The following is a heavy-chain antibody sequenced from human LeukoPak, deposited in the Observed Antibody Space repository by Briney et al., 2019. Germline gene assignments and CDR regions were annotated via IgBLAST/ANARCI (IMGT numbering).Heavy chain of an antibody. Sequence: SETLSLTCTVSGGSISSGDYYWSWIRQPPGKGLEWIGYIYYSGSTYYNPSLKSRVTISVDTSKNQFSLKLSSVTAADTAVYYCARGVDSGDNDWFDPWGQGTLVTVSS. CDR1: GGSISSGDYY. D-gene: IGHD1-26*01. V-gene: IGHV4-30-4*08. CDR3: ARGVDSGDNDWFDP. J-gene: IGHJ5*02. CDR2: IYYSGST.